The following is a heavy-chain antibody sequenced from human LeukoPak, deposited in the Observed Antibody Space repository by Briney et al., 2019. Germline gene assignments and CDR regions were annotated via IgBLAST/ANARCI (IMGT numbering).Heavy chain of an antibody. J-gene: IGHJ4*02. CDR3: ARVYSSSSGRALDH. CDR2: IEEDGNEK. D-gene: IGHD6-6*01. CDR1: GFTFSTYW. V-gene: IGHV3-7*01. Sequence: GGSLRLSCAATGFTFSTYWMSWVRQAPGKGLEWVANIEEDGNEKYYVDSVKGRFTISRDNAKNSLFLQMISLRAEGTAVYYCARVYSSSSGRALDHWGQGTLVTVSS.